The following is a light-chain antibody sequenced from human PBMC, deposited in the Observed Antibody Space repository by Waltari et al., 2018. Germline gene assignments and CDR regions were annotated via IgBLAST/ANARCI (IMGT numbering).Light chain of an antibody. Sequence: QLVLTQSPSASASLGASVKLTCTLSSGHSTYAIAWHQQQPEKGPRFFMNLNSDGSHSRGDGISDRFSGSSSGSERYLTISSLQSEDEADYYCQTWDTGIWVFGGGTKLTV. CDR3: QTWDTGIWV. CDR2: LNSDGSH. J-gene: IGLJ3*02. V-gene: IGLV4-69*01. CDR1: SGHSTYA.